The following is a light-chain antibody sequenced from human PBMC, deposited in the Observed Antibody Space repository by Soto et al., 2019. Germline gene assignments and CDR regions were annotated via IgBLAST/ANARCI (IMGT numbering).Light chain of an antibody. CDR1: QSISSY. V-gene: IGKV1-39*01. Sequence: DIQMTQSPASLSASVGDRVTITCRSSQSISSYLNWYQQKPGKAPNLLIYAASSLQSGVPSRFSGSGSGTDFTLSISNLQPEDFATYFCQQTFSTPGTFGQGTKVDI. J-gene: IGKJ1*01. CDR2: AAS. CDR3: QQTFSTPGT.